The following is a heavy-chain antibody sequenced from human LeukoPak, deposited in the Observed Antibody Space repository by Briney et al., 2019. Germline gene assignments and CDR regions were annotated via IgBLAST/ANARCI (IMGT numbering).Heavy chain of an antibody. Sequence: GGSLRLSCAASGFTFSTYWMSWVRQAPGKGLEWVANIKQDGSEKYYVDSVEGRFTISRDNAKNSLYLQMNSLRAEDTAMYYCARDSAGNDYWGQGTLVTVSS. V-gene: IGHV3-7*01. D-gene: IGHD6-13*01. CDR2: IKQDGSEK. CDR3: ARDSAGNDY. CDR1: GFTFSTYW. J-gene: IGHJ4*02.